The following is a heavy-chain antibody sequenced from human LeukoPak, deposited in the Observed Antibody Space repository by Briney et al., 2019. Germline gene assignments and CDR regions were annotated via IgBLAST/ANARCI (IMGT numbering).Heavy chain of an antibody. CDR2: IKQDGSEK. Sequence: GGSLRLSCAASGFSFSSYWMSWVRQAPGKGLEWVANIKQDGSEKYYVDSVKGRFAISRDNAKNSLYLQMNSLRVEDTAVYYCARDTHEYGSGSYYDDTFDSWGQGTLVTVSS. D-gene: IGHD3-10*01. V-gene: IGHV3-7*03. CDR3: ARDTHEYGSGSYYDDTFDS. J-gene: IGHJ3*02. CDR1: GFSFSSYW.